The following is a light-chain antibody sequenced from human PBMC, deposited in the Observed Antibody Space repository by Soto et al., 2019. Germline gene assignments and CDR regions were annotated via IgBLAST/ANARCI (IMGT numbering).Light chain of an antibody. CDR3: QQYNNYTRT. Sequence: MRLTQSSSALSASEGEGVTITWLASQCFXSWFAWYQQKPGKAPKFLXYKASNLEGGGPSRCSGSGSGKEFTLTISNMQPEDLATYFCQQYNNYTRTFGQGTKVEIK. J-gene: IGKJ1*01. V-gene: IGKV1-5*03. CDR1: QCFXSW. CDR2: KAS.